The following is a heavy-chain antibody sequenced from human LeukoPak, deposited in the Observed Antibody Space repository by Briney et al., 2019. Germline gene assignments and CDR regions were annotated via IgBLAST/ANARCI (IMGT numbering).Heavy chain of an antibody. CDR2: IKQDGSDK. Sequence: QAGGSLRLSCAASGFTFSNYWMSWVRQAPGKGLEWVANIKQDGSDKYYVASVKGRFTVSRDNAKNSLYLQMSSLRVEDTAVYYCARGRDYFDYWGQGTLVAVSS. J-gene: IGHJ4*02. V-gene: IGHV3-7*04. CDR1: GFTFSNYW. CDR3: ARGRDYFDY.